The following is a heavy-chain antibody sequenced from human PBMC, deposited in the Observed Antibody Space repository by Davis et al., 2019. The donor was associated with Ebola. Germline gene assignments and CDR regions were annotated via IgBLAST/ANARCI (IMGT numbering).Heavy chain of an antibody. CDR3: AKREHAFDI. V-gene: IGHV4-61*08. CDR2: VYDRGNT. D-gene: IGHD5-24*01. J-gene: IGHJ3*02. Sequence: SETLSLTCSVSGASVTNGAYYWNWIRQAPGKGLEWIGYVYDRGNTNYNPALKSRVTISVDTSKNQFSLRLTSVTAADTAVYYCAKREHAFDIWGQGTVVTVSS. CDR1: GASVTNGAYY.